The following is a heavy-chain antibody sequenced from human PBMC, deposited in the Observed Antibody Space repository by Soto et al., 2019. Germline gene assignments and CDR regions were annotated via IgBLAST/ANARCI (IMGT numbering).Heavy chain of an antibody. CDR3: ARWEQPLFNY. CDR1: GFTVTAYT. CDR2: ISSDGNHK. V-gene: IGHV3-30-3*01. D-gene: IGHD1-26*01. J-gene: IGHJ4*02. Sequence: QVQLVESGGGVVQPGRSLRLSCAASGFTVTAYTMHWVRQAPGKGLEWVAVISSDGNHKYYADSVKGRFTISRDTSTNTPDLLMNSLRAEDTAKYFCARWEQPLFNYWGQGTLVTVSS.